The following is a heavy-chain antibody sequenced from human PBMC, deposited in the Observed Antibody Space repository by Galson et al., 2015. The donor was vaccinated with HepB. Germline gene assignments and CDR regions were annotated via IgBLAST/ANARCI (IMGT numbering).Heavy chain of an antibody. CDR2: ISPYNGNT. V-gene: IGHV1-18*01. D-gene: IGHD3-10*01. CDR1: GYTFTSYG. J-gene: IGHJ4*02. Sequence: SVKVSCKASGYTFTSYGLSWLRQAPGQGLEYMGWISPYNGNTNYAQKLQGRVTMTTDKSTTTAYMELRSLRSDDTAVYYCALRTGTYPYYFDSWGQGILVTVSS. CDR3: ALRTGTYPYYFDS.